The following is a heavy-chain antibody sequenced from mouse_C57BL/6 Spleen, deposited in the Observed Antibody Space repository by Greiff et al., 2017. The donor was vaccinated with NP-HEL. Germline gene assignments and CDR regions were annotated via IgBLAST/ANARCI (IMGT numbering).Heavy chain of an antibody. V-gene: IGHV1-53*01. J-gene: IGHJ2*01. CDR3: ARYWIYYDYDAYFDY. Sequence: VQLQQPGTELVKPGASVKLSCKASGYTFTSYWMHWVKQRPGQGLEWIGNINPSNGGTNYNEKFKSKATLTVDKSSSTAYMQLSSLTSEDSAVYYCARYWIYYDYDAYFDYWGQGTTLTVSS. D-gene: IGHD2-4*01. CDR2: INPSNGGT. CDR1: GYTFTSYW.